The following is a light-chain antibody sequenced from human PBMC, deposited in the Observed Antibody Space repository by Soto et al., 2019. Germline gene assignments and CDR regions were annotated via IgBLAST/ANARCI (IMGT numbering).Light chain of an antibody. V-gene: IGLV1-44*01. Sequence: QSVLTQPPSASGTPGQTVTISCSGSSSNIGSNSVNWYQQLPGAAPSLLIYSDDQRPSGVPDRFSGSKSGTSASLAISGLQSEDEADYFCCSYAGTKYYVFGTGTKLTVL. CDR3: CSYAGTKYYV. CDR1: SSNIGSNS. J-gene: IGLJ1*01. CDR2: SDD.